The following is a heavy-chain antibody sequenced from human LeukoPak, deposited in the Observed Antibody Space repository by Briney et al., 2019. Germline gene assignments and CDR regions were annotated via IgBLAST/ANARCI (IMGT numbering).Heavy chain of an antibody. V-gene: IGHV1-8*01. J-gene: IGHJ4*02. CDR3: ARLFRGAAGTDY. CDR1: GYTFTSYD. Sequence: ASVKVSCKASGYTFTSYDINWVRQATGQGLEWMGWMNPNSGNTGYAQKFQGRVTMTRNTSISTAYMELSSLRSEDTAVYYCARLFRGAAGTDYWGQGTLVTVSS. CDR2: MNPNSGNT. D-gene: IGHD6-13*01.